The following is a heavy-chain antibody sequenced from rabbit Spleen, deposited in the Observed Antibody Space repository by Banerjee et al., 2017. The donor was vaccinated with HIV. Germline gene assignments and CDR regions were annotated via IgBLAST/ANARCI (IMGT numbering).Heavy chain of an antibody. J-gene: IGHJ4*01. CDR1: GFDFSSYY. CDR3: AKDLTNVIGWNFGL. Sequence: QLKESGGGLVQPGGSLKLSCKVSGFDFSSYYMTWVRQAPGKGLEWTGYIDPVFGNTYYASWVNGRFTISSDNAQNTVDLQMNSLTAADTATYFCAKDLTNVIGWNFGLWGPGTLVTVS. V-gene: IGHV1S7*01. CDR2: IDPVFGNT. D-gene: IGHD1-1*01.